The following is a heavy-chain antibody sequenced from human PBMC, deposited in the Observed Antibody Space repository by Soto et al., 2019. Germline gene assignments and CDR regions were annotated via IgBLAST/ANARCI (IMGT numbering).Heavy chain of an antibody. V-gene: IGHV3-48*01. CDR1: GFTFSSYS. D-gene: IGHD2-2*01. Sequence: GGSLRLSCAASGFTFSSYSMNWVRQAPGKGLEWVSYISSSSSTIYYADSVKGRFTISRDNAKNSLYLQMNSLRAEDTAVYYCARDDIVVVPAARGGVDYWGQGTLVTVSS. CDR2: ISSSSSTI. CDR3: ARDDIVVVPAARGGVDY. J-gene: IGHJ4*02.